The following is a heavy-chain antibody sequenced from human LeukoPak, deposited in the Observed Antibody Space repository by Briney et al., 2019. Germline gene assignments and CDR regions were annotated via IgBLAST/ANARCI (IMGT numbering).Heavy chain of an antibody. CDR2: INWNGGST. CDR1: GFTFDDYG. V-gene: IGHV3-20*04. D-gene: IGHD1-26*01. CDR3: ARILGGSYLYNWFDP. J-gene: IGHJ5*02. Sequence: GGSLRLSCAASGFTFDDYGMSWVRQAPGKGLEWVSGINWNGGSTGYADSAKGRFTISRDNAKNSLYLQMNSLRAEDTALYYCARILGGSYLYNWFDPWGQGTLVTVSS.